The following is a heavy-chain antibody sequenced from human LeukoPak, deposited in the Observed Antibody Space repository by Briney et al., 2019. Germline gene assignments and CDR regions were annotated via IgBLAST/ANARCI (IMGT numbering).Heavy chain of an antibody. CDR2: ISSSSGSI. CDR3: ARAPYCGGDCYRGGFDP. Sequence: GGSLRLSCAASGFTFSSYSMNWVRQAPGKGLEWVSFISSSSGSIYYADSVKGRITISRDNAKNSLYLQMNSLRAEDTAVYYCARAPYCGGDCYRGGFDPWGQGTLVTVSS. CDR1: GFTFSSYS. J-gene: IGHJ5*02. D-gene: IGHD2-21*02. V-gene: IGHV3-48*04.